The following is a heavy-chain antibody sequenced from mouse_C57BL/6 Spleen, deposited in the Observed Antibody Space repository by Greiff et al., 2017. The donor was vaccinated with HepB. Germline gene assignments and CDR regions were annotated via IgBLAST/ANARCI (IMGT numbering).Heavy chain of an antibody. V-gene: IGHV5-17*01. CDR1: GFTFSDYG. J-gene: IGHJ1*03. CDR3: ARNYYHGSPSYWYFDV. Sequence: EVKLVESGGGLVKPGGSLKLSCAASGFTFSDYGMHWVRQAPEKGLEWVAYISSGSSTIYYADTVKGRFTISRDNAKNTLFLQMTSLRSEDTAMYYCARNYYHGSPSYWYFDVWGTGTTVTVSS. CDR2: ISSGSSTI. D-gene: IGHD1-1*01.